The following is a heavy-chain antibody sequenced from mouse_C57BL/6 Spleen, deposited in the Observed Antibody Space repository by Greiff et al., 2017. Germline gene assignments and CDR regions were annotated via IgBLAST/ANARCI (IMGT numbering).Heavy chain of an antibody. CDR3: AKRGSGVDY. Sequence: HVQLQQPGAELVRPGSSLKLSCTASGFTFTSYWMPWVNQTPIQGLEWIGNIDPSDSDTHYNQKFKDTSTLTVDKSSSTPYMQLSSLTTVNSAGYYKAKRGSGVDYGGQGTTLTVSS. CDR2: IDPSDSDT. CDR1: GFTFTSYW. D-gene: IGHD3-2*02. V-gene: IGHV1-52*01. J-gene: IGHJ2*01.